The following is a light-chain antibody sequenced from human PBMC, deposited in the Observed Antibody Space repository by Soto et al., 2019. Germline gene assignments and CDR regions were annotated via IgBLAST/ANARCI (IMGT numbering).Light chain of an antibody. CDR3: QQGHNWPLT. Sequence: EIVMTQSPATLSVSPGERATLSCRASQSISTALAWYQQKPGQPPRILIYSASTRATGVPARFTGSGSGSEFTLTISGLQSEDFAVYYCQQGHNWPLTFGQGTRLEI. CDR2: SAS. J-gene: IGKJ2*01. CDR1: QSISTA. V-gene: IGKV3-15*01.